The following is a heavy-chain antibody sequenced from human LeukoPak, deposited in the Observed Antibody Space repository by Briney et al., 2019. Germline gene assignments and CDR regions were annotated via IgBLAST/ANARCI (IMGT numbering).Heavy chain of an antibody. CDR1: GFTFSSYW. D-gene: IGHD4-23*01. CDR2: IASDGSST. J-gene: IGHJ4*02. CDR3: ARGRPHGNDY. V-gene: IGHV3-74*01. Sequence: GGSLRLSCAASGFTFSSYWMNWVRQAPGKGLVWVSRIASDGSSTTYADSVKGRFSISRDNAKNTLYLQMNSLRVEDTAVYYCARGRPHGNDYWGRGTLVTVSS.